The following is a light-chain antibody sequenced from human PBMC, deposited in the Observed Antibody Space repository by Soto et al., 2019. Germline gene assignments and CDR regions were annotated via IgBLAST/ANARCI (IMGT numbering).Light chain of an antibody. CDR1: QSVSSHS. Sequence: EIVLSHSPATLSLSPGDSATSSCGASQSVSSHSLAWYQQKPGLAPRLLIYDASRRATGIPDTFSGSGSGTDFSLTISRLEPEDFAVYYCQQYRTSLRTFGQGTMVDIK. J-gene: IGKJ1*01. CDR2: DAS. V-gene: IGKV3D-20*01. CDR3: QQYRTSLRT.